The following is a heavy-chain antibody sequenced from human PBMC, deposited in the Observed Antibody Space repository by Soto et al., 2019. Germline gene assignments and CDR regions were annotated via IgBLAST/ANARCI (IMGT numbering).Heavy chain of an antibody. D-gene: IGHD3-10*01. J-gene: IGHJ3*02. CDR2: INPNSGGT. V-gene: IGHV1-2*04. CDR3: ARGEHGEIDAFDI. CDR1: GYTFTDYY. Sequence: ASVKVSCKASGYTFTDYYMHWVRQAPGQGLEWMGWINPNSGGTNYAQKFQGWVTMTRDTSISTAYMELSRLRSDDTAVYYCARGEHGEIDAFDIWGQGTMVTVSS.